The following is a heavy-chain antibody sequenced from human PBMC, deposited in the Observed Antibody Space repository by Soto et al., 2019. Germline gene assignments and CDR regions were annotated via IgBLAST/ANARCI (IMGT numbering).Heavy chain of an antibody. CDR2: LWYDGSNK. CDR3: ARTREVGAPGYYYYYGMDV. V-gene: IGHV3-33*01. Sequence: GGSLRLSCAASGFTFSSYGMHWVRQAPGKGLEWVAVLWYDGSNKYYADSVKGRFTISRDNSKNTLYLQMNSLRAEDTAVYYCARTREVGAPGYYYYYGMDVWGQGTTVTVSS. D-gene: IGHD1-26*01. CDR1: GFTFSSYG. J-gene: IGHJ6*02.